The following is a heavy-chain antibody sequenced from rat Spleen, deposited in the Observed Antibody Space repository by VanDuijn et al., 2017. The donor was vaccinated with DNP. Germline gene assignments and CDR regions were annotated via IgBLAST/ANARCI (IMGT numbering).Heavy chain of an antibody. CDR1: GFNFNDFW. J-gene: IGHJ2*01. D-gene: IGHD1-4*01. CDR2: INKDSSTL. Sequence: EVKLVESGGGLVQPGRSLKLSCAASGFNFNDFWMGWVRQAPGKGLEWIGEINKDSSTLNYSPSLKDKFTISRDNAQNTLYLQMNSLRSDDTATYYCAGRPPPTRGPFDYWGQGVTVTVSS. V-gene: IGHV4-2*01. CDR3: AGRPPPTRGPFDY.